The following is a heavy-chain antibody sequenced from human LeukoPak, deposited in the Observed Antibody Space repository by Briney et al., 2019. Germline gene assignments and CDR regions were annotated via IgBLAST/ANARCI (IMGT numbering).Heavy chain of an antibody. CDR3: ARSGDIVVSDWFDP. D-gene: IGHD2-2*01. CDR1: GGTFSSYA. V-gene: IGHV1-69*05. Sequence: SAKVSCKASGGTFSSYAISWVRQAPGQGLEWMGGIMPIFGTANYAQKFQGRVTITTDESTSTAYMELSSLRAEDTAVYYCARSGDIVVSDWFDPWGQGTLVTVSS. CDR2: IMPIFGTA. J-gene: IGHJ5*02.